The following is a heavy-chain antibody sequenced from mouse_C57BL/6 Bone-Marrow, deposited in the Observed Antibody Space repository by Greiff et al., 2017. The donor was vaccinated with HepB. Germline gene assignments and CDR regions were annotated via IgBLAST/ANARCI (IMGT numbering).Heavy chain of an antibody. CDR1: GFSFNTYA. CDR3: VRHGYYGSSHPMDY. D-gene: IGHD1-1*01. CDR2: IRSKSNNYAT. V-gene: IGHV10-1*01. Sequence: EVQLVESGGGLVQPKGSLKLSCAASGFSFNTYAMNWVRQAPGKGLEWVARIRSKSNNYATYYADSVKDRFTISRDDSESMLYLQMNNLKTEDTAMYYCVRHGYYGSSHPMDYWGQGTSVTVSS. J-gene: IGHJ4*01.